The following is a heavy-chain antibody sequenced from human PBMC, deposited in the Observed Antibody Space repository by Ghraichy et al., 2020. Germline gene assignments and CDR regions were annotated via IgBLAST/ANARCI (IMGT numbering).Heavy chain of an antibody. Sequence: SETLSLTCTVSGGSISGYYWTWIRQSAGKGLEWIGRIYSSGSTSYNPSLRRRLTMSVEPSKSQFSLKLSSVTAADTAVYYCARELSGSYGQADYWGRGTQVTVSS. CDR1: GGSISGYY. D-gene: IGHD1-26*01. J-gene: IGHJ4*02. V-gene: IGHV4-4*07. CDR2: IYSSGST. CDR3: ARELSGSYGQADY.